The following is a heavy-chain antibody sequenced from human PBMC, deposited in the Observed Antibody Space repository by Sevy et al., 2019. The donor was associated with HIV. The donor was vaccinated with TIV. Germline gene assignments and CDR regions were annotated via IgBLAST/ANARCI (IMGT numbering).Heavy chain of an antibody. V-gene: IGHV3-21*01. CDR3: ASQFDY. CDR2: ISSSGSYI. CDR1: GFNFSNYS. J-gene: IGHJ4*02. Sequence: GGSLRLSCAVSGFNFSNYSMDWVRQAPGKGLEWVSSISSSGSYIYYSDSLKGRITISRDNAKNSVYLQMNSLRAEDTAVYYCASQFDYWGQGTLVSVSS.